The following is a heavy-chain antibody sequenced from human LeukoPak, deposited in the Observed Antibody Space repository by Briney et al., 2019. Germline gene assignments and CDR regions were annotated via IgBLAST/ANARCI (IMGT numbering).Heavy chain of an antibody. V-gene: IGHV3-21*01. CDR3: ASRVGGYSGYDLDYFDY. CDR1: GFTFSSYS. CDR2: ISSSSSYI. Sequence: GGSLRLSCAASGFTFSSYSMNWVRQAPGKGLEWVSSISSSSSYIYYADSVKDRFTISRDNAKNSLYLQMNSLRAEDTAVYYRASRVGGYSGYDLDYFDYWGQGALVTVSS. J-gene: IGHJ4*02. D-gene: IGHD5-12*01.